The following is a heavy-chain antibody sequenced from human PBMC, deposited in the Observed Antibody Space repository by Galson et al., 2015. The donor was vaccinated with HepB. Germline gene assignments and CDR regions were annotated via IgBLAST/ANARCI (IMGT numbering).Heavy chain of an antibody. V-gene: IGHV3-74*01. CDR1: GFSFNDYY. CDR2: INSDGSRT. CDR3: ARGSAWIAAAGTLDY. J-gene: IGHJ4*02. Sequence: SLRLSCAASGFSFNDYYIAWIRQSPGKGLQWVSRINSDGSRTTYADSVKGRFTISRDNAKNTLYVQMNSLRAEDTAVYYCARGSAWIAAAGTLDYWGQGTLVTVSS. D-gene: IGHD6-13*01.